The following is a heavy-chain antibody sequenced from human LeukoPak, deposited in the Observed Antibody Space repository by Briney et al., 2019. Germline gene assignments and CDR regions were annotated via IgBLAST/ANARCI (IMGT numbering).Heavy chain of an antibody. D-gene: IGHD5-18*01. V-gene: IGHV1-2*02. CDR2: INPNSGGT. J-gene: IGHJ4*02. CDR3: ARDESSVVDTATGIDY. CDR1: GYTFTDYY. Sequence: VASVKVSCKASGYTFTDYYMHWVRQAPGQGLEWMGWINPNSGGTNYAQKFQGRVTMTRDTSISTAYMELSRLRSDDTAVYYCARDESSVVDTATGIDYWGQGTLVTVSP.